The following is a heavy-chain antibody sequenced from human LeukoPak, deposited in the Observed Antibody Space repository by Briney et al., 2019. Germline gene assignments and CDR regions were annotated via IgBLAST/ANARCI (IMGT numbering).Heavy chain of an antibody. Sequence: SGPTLVKPTQTLTLTCTFSGFSLSTRGVGVAWMRQSPGQAPEWLSVTYWNDDQRYSPSLKSRLTITEDTSKNQVVHKMADKDRAETTKFPCAHNGIYHWGQGTLVTVSS. D-gene: IGHD2/OR15-2a*01. CDR1: GFSLSTRGVG. CDR2: TYWNDDQ. V-gene: IGHV2-5*01. CDR3: AHNGIYH. J-gene: IGHJ5*02.